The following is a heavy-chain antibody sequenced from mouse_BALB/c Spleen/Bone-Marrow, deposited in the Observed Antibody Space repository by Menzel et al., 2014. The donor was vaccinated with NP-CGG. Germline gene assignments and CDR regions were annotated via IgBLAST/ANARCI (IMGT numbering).Heavy chain of an antibody. V-gene: IGHV1S81*02. J-gene: IGHJ3*01. CDR3: ASDYGCEAGFAWFVY. CDR1: GYTFTSYW. CDR2: INPSNGGT. Sequence: VQLQQSGAELVKPGASVKLSCKASGYTFTSYWMHWVKQRPGQGLEWIGEINPSNGGTNYNEKVKSKATLTVDISSGTAYMQLSRLTSEHSAVYYCASDYGCEAGFAWFVYWGRGTLVTVSA. D-gene: IGHD2-14*01.